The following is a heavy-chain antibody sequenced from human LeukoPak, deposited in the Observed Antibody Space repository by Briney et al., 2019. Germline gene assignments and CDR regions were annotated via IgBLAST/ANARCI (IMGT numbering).Heavy chain of an antibody. Sequence: PGGSLRLSCAASGFTFTNYWMSWVRQAPGKGLEWVANIRKDGSKTYYADSVKGRYTISRDNAKNSLYLQMNSLRAEDTAVYYCARDNDHYMDVWGKGTTVTVS. CDR3: ARDNDHYMDV. D-gene: IGHD1-1*01. V-gene: IGHV3-7*01. CDR2: IRKDGSKT. CDR1: GFTFTNYW. J-gene: IGHJ6*03.